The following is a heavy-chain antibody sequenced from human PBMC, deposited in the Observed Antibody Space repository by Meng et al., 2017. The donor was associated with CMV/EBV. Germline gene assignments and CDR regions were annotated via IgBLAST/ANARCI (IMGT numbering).Heavy chain of an antibody. CDR1: GFTFSSYA. Sequence: GGSLRLSGAASGFTFSSYAMHWVRQAPGKGLEWVAVISYDGSNKYYADSVKGRFTISRDNSKNTLYLQMNSLRAEDTAVYYCARTPMSSSWYGEFDYWGQGTLVTVSS. V-gene: IGHV3-30-3*01. CDR3: ARTPMSSSWYGEFDY. CDR2: ISYDGSNK. D-gene: IGHD6-13*01. J-gene: IGHJ4*02.